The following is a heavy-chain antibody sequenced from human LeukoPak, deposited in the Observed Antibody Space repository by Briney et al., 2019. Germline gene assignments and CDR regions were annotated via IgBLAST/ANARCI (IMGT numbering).Heavy chain of an antibody. V-gene: IGHV4-59*12. CDR3: ARGRYYDFWSGYEDWFDP. CDR1: GGSISSYY. Sequence: PSETLSLTCTVSGGSISSYYWSWIRQPPGKGLEWIGYIYYSGSTNYNPSLKSRVTMSVDTSKNQFSLKLSSVTAADTAVYYCARGRYYDFWSGYEDWFDPWGQGTLVTVSS. J-gene: IGHJ5*02. CDR2: IYYSGST. D-gene: IGHD3-3*01.